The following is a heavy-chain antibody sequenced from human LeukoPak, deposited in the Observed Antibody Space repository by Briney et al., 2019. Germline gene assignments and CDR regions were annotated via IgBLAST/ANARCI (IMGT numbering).Heavy chain of an antibody. CDR1: GGSFSGYY. V-gene: IGHV4-34*01. D-gene: IGHD3-10*01. J-gene: IGHJ5*02. CDR3: ARGRTYYYGSGSYSP. Sequence: PSETLSLTCAVYGGSFSGYYWSWIRQPPGKGLEWIGEINHSGSTNYNPSLKSRVTISVDTSKNQFSLKLSSVTAADTAVYYCARGRTYYYGSGSYSPWGQGTLVTVSS. CDR2: INHSGST.